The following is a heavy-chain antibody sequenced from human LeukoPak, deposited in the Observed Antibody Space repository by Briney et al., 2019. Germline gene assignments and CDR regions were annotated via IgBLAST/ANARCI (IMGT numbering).Heavy chain of an antibody. CDR2: INAGNGNT. CDR3: ARGDLATIVPFDY. CDR1: GYTFTSYA. D-gene: IGHD5-24*01. Sequence: ASVKVSCKASGYTFTSYAMHWVRQAPGQRLEWMGWINAGNGNTKYSQKFRGRVTMTRNTSISTAYMELSSLRSEDTAVYYCARGDLATIVPFDYWGQGTLVTVSS. J-gene: IGHJ4*02. V-gene: IGHV1-3*01.